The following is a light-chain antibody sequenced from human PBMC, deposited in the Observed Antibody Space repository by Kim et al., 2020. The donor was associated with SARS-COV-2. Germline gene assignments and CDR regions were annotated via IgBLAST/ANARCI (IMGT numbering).Light chain of an antibody. CDR2: GEN. J-gene: IGLJ3*02. V-gene: IGLV3-19*01. Sequence: SSELTQDPAVSVALGQTVRITCRGDSLSTFFATWYQQKPRQAPVLVVYGENNRPSGIPDRFSASSSGDTASLTITGAQAEDEADYYCNCRGGSANHLVFGGGTQLTVL. CDR1: SLSTFF. CDR3: NCRGGSANHLV.